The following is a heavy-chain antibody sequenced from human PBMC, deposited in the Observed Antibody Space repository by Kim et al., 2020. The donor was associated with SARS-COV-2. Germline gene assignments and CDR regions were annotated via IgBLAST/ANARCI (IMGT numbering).Heavy chain of an antibody. CDR3: AVSWEPFGELLYSGAFDI. D-gene: IGHD3-10*01. CDR2: IYSCGST. CDR1: GFTVSSNY. Sequence: GGSLRLSCAASGFTVSSNYMSWVRQAPGKGLEWVSVIYSCGSTYYADSVKGRFTISRHNSKNTLYLQMNSLRAEDTAVYYCAVSWEPFGELLYSGAFDIWGQGTMVTVSS. J-gene: IGHJ3*02. V-gene: IGHV3-53*04.